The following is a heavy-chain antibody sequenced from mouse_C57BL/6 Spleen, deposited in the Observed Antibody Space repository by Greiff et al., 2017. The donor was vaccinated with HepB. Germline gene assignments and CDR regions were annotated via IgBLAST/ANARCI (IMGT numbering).Heavy chain of an antibody. J-gene: IGHJ2*01. CDR3: ARDLGYYYGSSGYFDY. CDR1: GYTFTDYY. Sequence: EVQLQQSGPELVKPGASVKISCKASGYTFTDYYMNWVKQSHGKSLEWIGDINPNNGGTSYNQKFKGKATLTVDKSSSTAYMELRSLTSEDSAVYYCARDLGYYYGSSGYFDYWGQGTTLTVSS. D-gene: IGHD1-1*01. CDR2: INPNNGGT. V-gene: IGHV1-26*01.